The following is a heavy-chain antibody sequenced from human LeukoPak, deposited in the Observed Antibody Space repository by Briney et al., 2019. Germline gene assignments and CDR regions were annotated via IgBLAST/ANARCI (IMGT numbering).Heavy chain of an antibody. Sequence: SQTLSLTCAISGDSVSSNSAAWNWIRQSPSRGLEWLGRTFYRSKWYNEYALSVKSRITINPDTSKNQFSLQLNSVTPEDTALYYCARAPGDLLHGRAFDFWGQGTMVTVSS. J-gene: IGHJ3*01. V-gene: IGHV6-1*01. CDR2: TFYRSKWYN. D-gene: IGHD3-3*01. CDR1: GDSVSSNSAA. CDR3: ARAPGDLLHGRAFDF.